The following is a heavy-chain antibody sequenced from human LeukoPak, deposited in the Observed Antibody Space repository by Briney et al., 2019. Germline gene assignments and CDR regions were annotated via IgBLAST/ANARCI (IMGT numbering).Heavy chain of an antibody. CDR1: GGSFSGYY. CDR3: ARDLVQLWLSDY. V-gene: IGHV3-21*01. J-gene: IGHJ4*02. Sequence: ETLSLTCAVYGGSFSGYYWNWIRQPPGKGLGWVSSISSSSSYIYYADSVKGRFTISRDNAKNSLYLQMNSLRAEDTAVYYCARDLVQLWLSDYWGQGTLVTVSS. CDR2: ISSSSSYI. D-gene: IGHD5-18*01.